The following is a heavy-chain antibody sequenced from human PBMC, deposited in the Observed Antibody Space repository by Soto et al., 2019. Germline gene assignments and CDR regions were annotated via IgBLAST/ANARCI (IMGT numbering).Heavy chain of an antibody. J-gene: IGHJ4*02. V-gene: IGHV1-8*01. CDR2: MNPNRGDT. CDR3: ARGELLWFGELLR. D-gene: IGHD3-10*01. CDR1: GYTFTRYE. Sequence: QVQLVQSGAEVKKPGASVKVSCKASGYTFTRYEINWVRQATGQGLEWMGWMNPNRGDTGYAQKFQGRVTTPRNTPISTAYMELSSLRSDDAAVYYCARGELLWFGELLRWGQGTLVTVSS.